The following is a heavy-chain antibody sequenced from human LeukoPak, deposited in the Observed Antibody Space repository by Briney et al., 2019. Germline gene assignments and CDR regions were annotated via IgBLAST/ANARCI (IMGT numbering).Heavy chain of an antibody. CDR3: ARVAQLERRNYFDY. CDR2: INPNSGGT. D-gene: IGHD1-1*01. J-gene: IGHJ4*02. V-gene: IGHV1-2*02. CDR1: GYTFTSYY. Sequence: GASVKVSCKASGYTFTSYYMHWVRQAPGQGLEWMGWINPNSGGTNYAQKFQGRVTMTRDTSISTAYMELSRLRSDDAAVYYCARVAQLERRNYFDYWGQGTLVTVSS.